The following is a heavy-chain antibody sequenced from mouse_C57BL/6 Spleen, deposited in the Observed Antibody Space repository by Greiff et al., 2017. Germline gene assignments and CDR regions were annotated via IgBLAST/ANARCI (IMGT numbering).Heavy chain of an antibody. Sequence: VQLQQSGAELVMPGASVKLSCKASGYTFTSYWMHWVKQRPGQGLEWIGEIDPSDSYTNYNQKFKGKSTLTVDKSSSTAYMQLSSLTSEDSAVYYCARTSTVAYCDYWGQGTTLTVSS. CDR3: ARTSTVAYCDY. D-gene: IGHD1-1*01. V-gene: IGHV1-69*01. CDR1: GYTFTSYW. J-gene: IGHJ2*01. CDR2: IDPSDSYT.